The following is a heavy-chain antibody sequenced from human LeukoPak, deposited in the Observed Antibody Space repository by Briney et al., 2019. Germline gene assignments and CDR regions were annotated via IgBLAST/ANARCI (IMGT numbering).Heavy chain of an antibody. Sequence: GGTLRLSCAASGFTFSSYGMSWVRQAPGKGLEWVSAISGSGGSTYYADSVKGRFTISRDNSKNTLYLQMNSLRAKDTAVYYCAKDRGGYGDYGEGFDYWGQGTLVTVSS. V-gene: IGHV3-23*01. D-gene: IGHD4-17*01. J-gene: IGHJ4*02. CDR2: ISGSGGST. CDR1: GFTFSSYG. CDR3: AKDRGGYGDYGEGFDY.